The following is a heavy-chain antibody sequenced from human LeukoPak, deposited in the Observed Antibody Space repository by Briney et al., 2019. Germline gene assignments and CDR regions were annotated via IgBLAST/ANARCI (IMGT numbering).Heavy chain of an antibody. CDR1: GFTFSTCS. CDR2: ISSSSNYI. J-gene: IGHJ4*02. CDR3: ARTEGRYYPFEY. V-gene: IGHV3-21*01. Sequence: PGGSLRLSCAASGFTFSTCSMNWVRQAPGKGLEWVSSISSSSNYIDYADSVKGRFTVSRDNARNSLYLQMNSLRAEDTAVYYCARTEGRYYPFEYWGQGNLVTVSS. D-gene: IGHD2/OR15-2a*01.